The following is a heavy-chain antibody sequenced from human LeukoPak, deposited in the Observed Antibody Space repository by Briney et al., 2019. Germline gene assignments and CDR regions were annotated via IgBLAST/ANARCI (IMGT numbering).Heavy chain of an antibody. J-gene: IGHJ6*03. CDR1: GGSISSSSYY. D-gene: IGHD3-3*01. CDR2: IYYSGST. V-gene: IGHV4-39*07. CDR3: ARDGSYYDFWSGYYKGSYYYYMDV. Sequence: SETLSLTCTVSGGSISSSSYYWGWIRQPPGKGLEWIGSIYYSGSTYYNPSLKSRVTISVDTSKNQFSLKLSSVTAADTAVYYCARDGSYYDFWSGYYKGSYYYYMDVWGKGTTVTVSS.